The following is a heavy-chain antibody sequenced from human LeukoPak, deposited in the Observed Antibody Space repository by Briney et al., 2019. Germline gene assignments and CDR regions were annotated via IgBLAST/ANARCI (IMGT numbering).Heavy chain of an antibody. D-gene: IGHD5-18*01. Sequence: SETLSLTCTVSGGSISSSSYYWAWIRQPPGKGLEWIGTIYYTGSTYYNPSLKSRVTISIDTSKNQFSLKLSSVTAADTAVYYCARRHGYSYGSQFDYWGQGTLVAVSS. V-gene: IGHV4-39*01. CDR3: ARRHGYSYGSQFDY. CDR1: GGSISSSSYY. J-gene: IGHJ4*02. CDR2: IYYTGST.